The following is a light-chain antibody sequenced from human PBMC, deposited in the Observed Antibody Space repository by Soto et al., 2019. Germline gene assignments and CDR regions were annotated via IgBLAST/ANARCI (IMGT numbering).Light chain of an antibody. V-gene: IGKV3-15*01. CDR2: DAS. CDR3: QQYSNRPPWT. Sequence: MTHSPATLSVSPGERATLSCRASQRVSNNLAWYQQKPGQAPRLPIYDASTRATGIPARFSGSGSGTEFTLTISSLQAENFAFYYCQQYSNRPPWTFGQGTKVDIK. CDR1: QRVSNN. J-gene: IGKJ1*01.